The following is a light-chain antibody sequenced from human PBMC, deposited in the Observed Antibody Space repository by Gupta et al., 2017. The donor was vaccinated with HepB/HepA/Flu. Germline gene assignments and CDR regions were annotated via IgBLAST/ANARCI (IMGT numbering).Light chain of an antibody. CDR1: SSNIENNY. J-gene: IGLJ2*01. CDR2: ENN. Sequence: QSVLTQPPPLSPAPGQQAIIACSGSSSNIENNYVSWYQQLPGTAPKLLIFENNQRPSGIPDRFSGATSDTSATLDITGLQTGDEADYYCGTGDSGMSVVVFGGGTRLTVL. CDR3: GTGDSGMSVVV. V-gene: IGLV1-51*02.